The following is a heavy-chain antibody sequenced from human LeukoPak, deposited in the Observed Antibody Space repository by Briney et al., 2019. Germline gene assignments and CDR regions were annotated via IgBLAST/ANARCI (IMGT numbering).Heavy chain of an antibody. D-gene: IGHD5-12*01. Sequence: SETLSLTCTVSGYSISSGYYWGWIRQPPGKGLEWIGSIYHSGSTYYNPSLKSRVTISVDTSKNQFSLKLSSVTAADTAVYYCAREGDIVATIDYWGQGTLVTVSS. J-gene: IGHJ4*02. V-gene: IGHV4-38-2*02. CDR1: GYSISSGYY. CDR2: IYHSGST. CDR3: AREGDIVATIDY.